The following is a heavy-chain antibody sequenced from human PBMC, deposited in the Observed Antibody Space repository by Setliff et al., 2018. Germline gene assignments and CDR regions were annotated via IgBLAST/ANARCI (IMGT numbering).Heavy chain of an antibody. J-gene: IGHJ5*02. CDR1: GFSLNSFR. CDR3: ARDNTLFGVVITGSWFDP. CDR2: ISSTGDDI. D-gene: IGHD3-3*01. Sequence: PGGSLRLSCAASGFSLNSFRMTWIRQPPGKGLEWVSSISSTGDDIYYAVPVKGQFTISRDHAENSLYLQMNSLRVEDTAVYYCARDNTLFGVVITGSWFDPWGQGTLVTVSS. V-gene: IGHV3-21*01.